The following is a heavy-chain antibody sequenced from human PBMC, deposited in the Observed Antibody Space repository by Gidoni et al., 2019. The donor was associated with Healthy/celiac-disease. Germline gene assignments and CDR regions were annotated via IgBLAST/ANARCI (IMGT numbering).Heavy chain of an antibody. J-gene: IGHJ3*02. CDR3: AKEDQLDEGDFDI. CDR1: GFTFDDYA. Sequence: EVQLVESVGGLVQPGWSLRLSFAASGFTFDDYALHWVRQGPGKGLEWVSGISWNSGSIGYADSVKGRFTISRDNAKNCLYLQMNSLRAEDTALYYCAKEDQLDEGDFDIWGQATMVTVSS. CDR2: ISWNSGSI. V-gene: IGHV3-9*01. D-gene: IGHD2-2*01.